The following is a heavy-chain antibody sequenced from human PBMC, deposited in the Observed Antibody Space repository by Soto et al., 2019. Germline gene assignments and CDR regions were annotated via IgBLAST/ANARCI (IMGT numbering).Heavy chain of an antibody. V-gene: IGHV4-59*01. CDR1: GGSITTYQ. Sequence: TSETLSLTCTVSGGSITTYQWSWIRQPPGKGLEWIGGYSGFTNYNPSLESRATISVDHSKNQFFLTLRSVTAADTAFFFCAIDYGDFSFFFHSWCQGALVTVSS. CDR2: YSGFT. CDR3: AIDYGDFSFFFHS. D-gene: IGHD4-17*01. J-gene: IGHJ4*02.